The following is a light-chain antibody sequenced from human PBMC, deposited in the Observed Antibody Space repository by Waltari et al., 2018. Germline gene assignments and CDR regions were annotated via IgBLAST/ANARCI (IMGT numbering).Light chain of an antibody. Sequence: SSELTQDPAVSVALGQTVRITCQGDSLRSYYASWYQQKPGQAPVLVIYGKNNRPSGTPXXXXXXXSXNTASLTITGAQAEDEADYYCNSRDSSGNHFWVFGGGTKLTVL. V-gene: IGLV3-19*01. CDR2: GKN. CDR1: SLRSYY. CDR3: NSRDSSGNHFWV. J-gene: IGLJ3*02.